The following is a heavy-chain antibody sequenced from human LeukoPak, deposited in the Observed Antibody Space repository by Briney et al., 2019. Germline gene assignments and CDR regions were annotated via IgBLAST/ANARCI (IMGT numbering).Heavy chain of an antibody. V-gene: IGHV3-20*04. CDR2: INWNGGST. D-gene: IGHD6-13*01. J-gene: IGHJ5*02. CDR3: ASTPAAGTLWFDP. CDR1: GFTFDDYG. Sequence: SGGSLRLSCAASGFTFDDYGMSWVRQAPGKGLEWVSGINWNGGSTGYADSVKGRFTISRDNAKNSLYLQMNSLRAEDTALYYCASTPAAGTLWFDPWGQGTLVSVSS.